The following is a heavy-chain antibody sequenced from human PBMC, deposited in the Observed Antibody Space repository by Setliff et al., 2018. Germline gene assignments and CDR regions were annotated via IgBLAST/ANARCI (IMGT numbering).Heavy chain of an antibody. Sequence: PSETLSLTCAVSGYSISNGFYWGWIRQSPVKGLEWIGSLFDGGSAYYSPSLKSRASISLDASKNQFALKLTSATAADTAVYYCARGSRIAGRAIDFWGQGTLVTVSS. V-gene: IGHV4-38-2*01. CDR1: GYSISNGFY. CDR2: LFDGGSA. CDR3: ARGSRIAGRAIDF. J-gene: IGHJ4*02. D-gene: IGHD6-6*01.